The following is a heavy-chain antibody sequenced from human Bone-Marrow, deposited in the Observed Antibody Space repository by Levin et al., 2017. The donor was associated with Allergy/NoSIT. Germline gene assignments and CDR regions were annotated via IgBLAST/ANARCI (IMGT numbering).Heavy chain of an antibody. CDR3: ASRSTLIVGLAFDI. V-gene: IGHV3-11*01. Sequence: GGSLRLSCAASGFSFSNYAMTWVRQAPGKGLEWISYISKTGRSIHYADSVKGRFTISTDNAKTAVFLQMNSLRAEDTAVYYCASRSTLIVGLAFDIWGQGTTVTVSS. D-gene: IGHD2-2*01. CDR2: ISKTGRSI. J-gene: IGHJ3*02. CDR1: GFSFSNYA.